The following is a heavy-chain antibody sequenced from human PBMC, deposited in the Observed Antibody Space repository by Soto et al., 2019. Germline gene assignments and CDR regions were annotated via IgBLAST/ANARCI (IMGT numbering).Heavy chain of an antibody. Sequence: ASVKVSCKASGYTFTSYYMHWVRQAPGQGLEWMGIINPSGGSTSYAQKFQGRVTMTRDTSTSTVYMELSSLRSEDTAVYYCASTGDGYKESRWYWYYGMDVWGQGTTVTVSS. J-gene: IGHJ6*02. CDR1: GYTFTSYY. CDR3: ASTGDGYKESRWYWYYGMDV. D-gene: IGHD2-15*01. CDR2: INPSGGST. V-gene: IGHV1-46*01.